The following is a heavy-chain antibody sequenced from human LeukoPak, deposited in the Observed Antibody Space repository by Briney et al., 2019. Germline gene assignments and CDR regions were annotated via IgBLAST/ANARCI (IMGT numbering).Heavy chain of an antibody. D-gene: IGHD3-22*01. V-gene: IGHV4-39*01. CDR3: ATTAYYYDSSGYRTGAFDI. CDR1: GGSISSSSYY. CDR2: IYYSGST. J-gene: IGHJ3*02. Sequence: PSETLSHTCTVSGGSISSSSYYWGWIRQPPGKGLEWIGSIYYSGSTYYNPSLKSRVTISVDTSKNQFSLKLSSVTAADTAVYYCATTAYYYDSSGYRTGAFDIWGQGTMVTVSS.